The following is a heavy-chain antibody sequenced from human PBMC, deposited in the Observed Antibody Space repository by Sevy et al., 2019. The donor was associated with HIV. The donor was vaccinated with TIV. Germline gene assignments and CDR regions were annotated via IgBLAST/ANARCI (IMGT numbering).Heavy chain of an antibody. J-gene: IGHJ4*02. CDR2: IHYSGST. CDR1: GGSISGYY. CDR3: ARKYSYGSNFDY. Sequence: SETLSLTCTVSGGSISGYYWTWIRQSPGKGLEWIGYIHYSGSTNYNPSLEGRVTISGDTSKNQFSLRLTAVTAADTAVYYCARKYSYGSNFDYWGQGTLVTVSS. V-gene: IGHV4-59*01. D-gene: IGHD5-18*01.